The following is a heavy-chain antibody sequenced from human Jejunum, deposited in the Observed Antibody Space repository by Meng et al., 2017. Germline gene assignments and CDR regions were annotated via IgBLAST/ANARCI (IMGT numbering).Heavy chain of an antibody. CDR2: VYYSGHT. J-gene: IGHJ4*02. V-gene: IGHV4-61*03. CDR3: ARTPLYSGSYYFDP. Sequence: QVKRQESGPGLVRPSETLSLTCTVSGDSVSSDNYYWSWIRQPPGKGLEWIGYVYYSGHTDCNPSLKSRLSISIDTSKNHFSLKLSSVTAADTAVYYCARTPLYSGSYYFDPWGQGALVTVSS. D-gene: IGHD1-26*01. CDR1: GDSVSSDNYY.